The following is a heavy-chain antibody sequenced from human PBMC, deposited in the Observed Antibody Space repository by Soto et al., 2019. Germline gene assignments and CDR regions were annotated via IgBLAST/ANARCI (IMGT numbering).Heavy chain of an antibody. CDR3: ASGPRFYYNIWNGGFDH. CDR1: GGSFSNYY. Sequence: SETLSLTCAVYGGSFSNYYWSWIRQPPGQGVEWIGHMYYRGRTNFNPSLKSRVTISVDSSKSQVSLRLSSVTAADTAIYYCASGPRFYYNIWNGGFDHWGQGLLVTGSS. J-gene: IGHJ4*02. D-gene: IGHD3-10*01. CDR2: MYYRGRT. V-gene: IGHV4-59*01.